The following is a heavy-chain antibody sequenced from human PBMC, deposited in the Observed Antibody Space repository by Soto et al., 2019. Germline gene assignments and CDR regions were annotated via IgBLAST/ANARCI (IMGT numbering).Heavy chain of an antibody. CDR1: GFTFSSFA. CDR2: SKSDGNK. CDR3: AKPRSSLEWPPFDP. Sequence: QEKLVESGGAVVQSGRSLRLSCEAPGFTFSSFAMHWVRQVAGKGLEWVAVSKSDGNKDYSDSVKGRFTISRDNPRTTLYLQMNNLRPADTGVYYCAKPRSSLEWPPFDPWGQGAQVTVS. V-gene: IGHV3-30*18. D-gene: IGHD3-3*01. J-gene: IGHJ5*02.